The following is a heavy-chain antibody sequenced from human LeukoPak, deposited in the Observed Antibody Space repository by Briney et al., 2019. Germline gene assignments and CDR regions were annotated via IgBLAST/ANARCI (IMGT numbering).Heavy chain of an antibody. Sequence: SVKVSCKASGYTFTSYGISWVRQAPGQGLEWMGGIIPIFGTANYAQKFQGRVTITTDESTSTAYMELSSLRSEDTAVYYCARGRWFDPWGQGTLVTVSS. D-gene: IGHD6-6*01. V-gene: IGHV1-69*05. J-gene: IGHJ5*02. CDR3: ARGRWFDP. CDR2: IIPIFGTA. CDR1: GYTFTSYG.